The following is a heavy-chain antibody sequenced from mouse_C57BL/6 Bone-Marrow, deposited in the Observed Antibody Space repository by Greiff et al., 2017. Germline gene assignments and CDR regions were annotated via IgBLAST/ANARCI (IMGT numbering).Heavy chain of an antibody. Sequence: QVQLQQPGAELVKPGSSVKLSCKASGYTFTSYWMHWVKQRPIQGLEWIGNIDSSDRESHYNQKFKDKATLTVDKSSSTAYMQLRSLTSEDAAVYYCYRWESSYGAWFADWGQGTLVTVSA. D-gene: IGHD1-1*01. CDR2: IDSSDRES. J-gene: IGHJ3*01. CDR1: GYTFTSYW. V-gene: IGHV1-52*01. CDR3: YRWESSYGAWFAD.